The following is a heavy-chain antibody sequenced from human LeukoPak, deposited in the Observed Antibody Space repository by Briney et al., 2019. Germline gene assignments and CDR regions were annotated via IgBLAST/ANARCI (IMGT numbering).Heavy chain of an antibody. CDR3: ASHSRGYYLDAFDI. J-gene: IGHJ3*02. D-gene: IGHD3-22*01. CDR1: GGSISSYY. V-gene: IGHV4-59*08. CDR2: IYYSGST. Sequence: SETLSLTCTVSGGSISSYYWSWIRQPPGKGLEWIGYIYYSGSTNYNPSLKSRVTISVDTSKNQFSLKLSSVTAADTAVYYCASHSRGYYLDAFDIWGQGTMVTVSS.